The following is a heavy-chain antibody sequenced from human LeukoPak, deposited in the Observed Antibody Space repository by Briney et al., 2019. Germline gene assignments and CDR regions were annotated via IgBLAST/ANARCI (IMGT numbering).Heavy chain of an antibody. CDR3: TTDRGYGSGVDAFDI. D-gene: IGHD3-10*01. CDR2: IKSKTDGGTT. J-gene: IGHJ3*02. Sequence: GGSLRLSCAASGFTFSNARMSWVRQAPGKGLEWVGRIKSKTDGGTTDYAAPVKGRFTISRDDSKNTLYLQMNSLKTEDTAVYYCTTDRGYGSGVDAFDIWGQGTMVTVSS. CDR1: GFTFSNAR. V-gene: IGHV3-15*01.